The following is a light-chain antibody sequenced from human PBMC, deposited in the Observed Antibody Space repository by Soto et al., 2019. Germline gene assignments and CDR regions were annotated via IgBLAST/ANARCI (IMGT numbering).Light chain of an antibody. Sequence: QSALTQPPSVSGSPGQSVTISCTGTSSDVGNYNRVYWYQQPPGTAPKLMIYEVSNRPSGVPDRFSGSQSGNTASLTISGLQAEDEADYYCSSYTTSSTYVFGTGTKLTVL. CDR2: EVS. CDR1: SSDVGNYNR. V-gene: IGLV2-18*02. J-gene: IGLJ1*01. CDR3: SSYTTSSTYV.